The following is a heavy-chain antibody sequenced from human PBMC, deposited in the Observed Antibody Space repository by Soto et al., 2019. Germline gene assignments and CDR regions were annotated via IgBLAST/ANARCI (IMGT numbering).Heavy chain of an antibody. V-gene: IGHV3-23*01. Sequence: GGSLRLSCAASGFSFSEYSMTWVRQAPGKGLQWVSAISGDTATTHYADSVKGRFTISRDNSRDTLYLQMHSLRVEDTAIYYCAKPLQQWLLQGSGVDVWGQGTTVTVSS. CDR1: GFSFSEYS. CDR3: AKPLQQWLLQGSGVDV. J-gene: IGHJ6*02. D-gene: IGHD6-19*01. CDR2: ISGDTATT.